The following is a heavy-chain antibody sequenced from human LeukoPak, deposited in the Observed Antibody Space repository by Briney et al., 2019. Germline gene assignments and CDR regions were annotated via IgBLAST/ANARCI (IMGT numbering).Heavy chain of an antibody. CDR2: TYYRSKWYK. J-gene: IGHJ4*02. CDR1: GDSFPSNSAA. D-gene: IGHD6-19*01. V-gene: IGHV6-1*01. CDR3: ARERIAVAALVY. Sequence: QTLSLTCAISGDSFPSNSAAWNWITQSPSRGLEWLGRTYYRSKWYKDYAGSVKSRITINPDTSKNQFSLQLNSVTPEDTAVYYCARERIAVAALVYRGEGALVTVSS.